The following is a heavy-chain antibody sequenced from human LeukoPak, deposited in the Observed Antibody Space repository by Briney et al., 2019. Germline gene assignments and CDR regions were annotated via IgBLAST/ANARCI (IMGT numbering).Heavy chain of an antibody. CDR2: IKQDGSVR. J-gene: IGHJ4*02. Sequence: GGSLRLSCATSGFTFTNYWMNWIRQAPGKGLEWLTNIKQDGSVRHYVDSVKGRFTISRDNAKNSLYLQMNSLRAEDTAVYYCARDLYSTGSFDSWGQGTLVTVSS. CDR3: ARDLYSTGSFDS. V-gene: IGHV3-7*01. CDR1: GFTFTNYW. D-gene: IGHD6-19*01.